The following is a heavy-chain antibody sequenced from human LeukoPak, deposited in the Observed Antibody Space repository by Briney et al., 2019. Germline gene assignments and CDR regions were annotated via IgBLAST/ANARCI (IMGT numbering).Heavy chain of an antibody. V-gene: IGHV4-34*01. Sequence: SETLSLTCAVYGGSFSGYYWSWIRQPPGKGLEWIGEINHSGSTNYNPPLKSRVTISVDTSKNQFSLKLSSVTAADTAVYYCARLYSNHYFDYWGQGTLVTVSS. D-gene: IGHD4-11*01. CDR3: ARLYSNHYFDY. CDR2: INHSGST. J-gene: IGHJ4*02. CDR1: GGSFSGYY.